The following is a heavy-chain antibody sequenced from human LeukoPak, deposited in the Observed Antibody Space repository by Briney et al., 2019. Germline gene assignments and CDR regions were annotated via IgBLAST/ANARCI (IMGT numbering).Heavy chain of an antibody. CDR3: AKELWFGELLYRD. CDR2: ISGSGGST. Sequence: GGSLRLSCAASGFTFDDYGMSWVRQAPGKGLEWVSAISGSGGSTYYADSVKGRFTISRDNSKNTLYLQMNSLRAEDTAVYYCAKELWFGELLYRDWGQGTLVTVSS. J-gene: IGHJ4*02. D-gene: IGHD3-10*01. CDR1: GFTFDDYG. V-gene: IGHV3-23*01.